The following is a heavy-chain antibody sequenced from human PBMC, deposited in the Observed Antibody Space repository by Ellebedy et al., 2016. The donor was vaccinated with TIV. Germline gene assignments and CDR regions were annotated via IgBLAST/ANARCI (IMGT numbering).Heavy chain of an antibody. D-gene: IGHD1-26*01. CDR2: TRNKANSYTT. V-gene: IGHV3-72*01. CDR1: GFPFSDHY. Sequence: GESLKISCAASGFPFSDHYMDWVRQAPGKGLEWVGRTRNKANSYTTEYAASVKGRFTISRYDSKNSLYLQMNSLKTEDTAVYYCTRVGVYSGNYWFYYWGQGTLVTVSS. J-gene: IGHJ4*02. CDR3: TRVGVYSGNYWFYY.